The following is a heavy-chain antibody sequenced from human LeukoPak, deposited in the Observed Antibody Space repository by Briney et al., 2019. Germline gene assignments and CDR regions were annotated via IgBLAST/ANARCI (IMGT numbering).Heavy chain of an antibody. CDR2: IKKDGSEK. CDR3: ARVPGLYYDSSGYGKNLNYYYYYMDV. J-gene: IGHJ6*03. Sequence: PGGSLRLSCAASGFTFSSYWMSWVRQAPGKGLEWVANIKKDGSEKYYVDPVKGRFTISRDNAKNSLYLQMNSLRAEDTAVYYCARVPGLYYDSSGYGKNLNYYYYYMDVWGKGTTVTVSS. D-gene: IGHD3-22*01. V-gene: IGHV3-7*01. CDR1: GFTFSSYW.